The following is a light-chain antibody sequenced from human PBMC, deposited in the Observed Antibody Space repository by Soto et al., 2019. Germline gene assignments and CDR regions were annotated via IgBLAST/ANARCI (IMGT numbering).Light chain of an antibody. CDR3: QQDGSSGT. CDR1: QSVSNNY. J-gene: IGKJ1*01. V-gene: IGKV3-20*01. Sequence: EIVLTQSPGTLSLSPGERATLSCRASQSVSNNYLARYQQKPGQAPRLLIYGASNRATGIPDRFSGSGCGTDFTLAISRLEPGDFVVYYWQQDGSSGTFGQGTKGEIK. CDR2: GAS.